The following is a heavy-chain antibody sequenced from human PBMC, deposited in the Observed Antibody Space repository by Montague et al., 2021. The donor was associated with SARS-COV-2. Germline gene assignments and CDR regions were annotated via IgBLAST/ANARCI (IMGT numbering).Heavy chain of an antibody. CDR3: GRQDLQLRFDL. CDR2: YRHGGAS. V-gene: IGHV4-39*01. Sequence: SETLSLTCTVSSGSFSTDLYHWSWIRQPPGNGPESIVEYRHGGASYPNLPLQSRVTISIGTFKKQCPQKVTPVTAADTAVYFCGRQDLQLRFDLWGRGTLVPVSA. D-gene: IGHD1-1*01. J-gene: IGHJ2*01. CDR1: SGSFSTDLYH.